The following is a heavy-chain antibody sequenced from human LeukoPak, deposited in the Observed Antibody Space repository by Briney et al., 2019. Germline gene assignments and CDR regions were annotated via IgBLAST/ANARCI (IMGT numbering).Heavy chain of an antibody. CDR3: ARDFWGAYRVDYFDY. J-gene: IGHJ4*02. CDR2: IKQDGSET. V-gene: IGHV3-7*01. CDR1: GFTFSNYW. Sequence: GGSLRLSCAASGFTFSNYWMSWVRRAPGKGLEWVANIKQDGSETCYVDSVRGRFTISRDNAKKSLYLQMNSLRAEDTAVYCCARDFWGAYRVDYFDYWGQGTLVTVSS. D-gene: IGHD3-3*01.